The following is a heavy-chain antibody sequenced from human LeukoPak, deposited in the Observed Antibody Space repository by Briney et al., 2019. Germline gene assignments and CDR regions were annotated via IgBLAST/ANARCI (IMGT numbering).Heavy chain of an antibody. V-gene: IGHV5-51*01. CDR3: ARSEWELAARAFDI. J-gene: IGHJ3*02. CDR1: GYSFTSYC. D-gene: IGHD1-26*01. CDR2: IYPGDADT. Sequence: ESLKISCKGSGYSFTSYCIGWVRQMPGKGLEWMGIIYPGDADTRYSPSFQGKVTISADKSLSTAYLQQSRLRASDTAMYYCARSEWELAARAFDIWGQGTMVTVSS.